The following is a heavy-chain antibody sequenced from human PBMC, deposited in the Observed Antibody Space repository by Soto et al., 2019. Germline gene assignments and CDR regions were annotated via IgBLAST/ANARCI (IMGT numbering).Heavy chain of an antibody. CDR2: ISAYNGNT. CDR3: AREVGYCSSTSCQDYCDY. Sequence: QVQLVQSGAEVKKPGASVKVSCKASGYTFTSYGISWVRQAPGQGLEWMGWISAYNGNTNYAQKLQGRVTMTTDTSTSTAYMELRSLRSDDTDVYYCAREVGYCSSTSCQDYCDYWGQGTLVTVSS. D-gene: IGHD2-2*01. J-gene: IGHJ4*02. CDR1: GYTFTSYG. V-gene: IGHV1-18*01.